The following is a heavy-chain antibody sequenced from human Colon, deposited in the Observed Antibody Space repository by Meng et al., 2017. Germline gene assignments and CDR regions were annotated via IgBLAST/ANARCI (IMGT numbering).Heavy chain of an antibody. CDR3: ARRVQYSSGYYYFDF. J-gene: IGHJ4*02. CDR1: GGSLISSNW. CDR2: IYRSGST. D-gene: IGHD3-22*01. Sequence: QVQLEGSGPGLVTPSGTLSLTCVVSGGSLISSNWWTWVRQAPGKGLEWIGEIYRSGSTNYNPSLKSRVTISIDTSKNEFSLKLTSVTAADTALYYCARRVQYSSGYYYFDFWGQGTLVTVFS. V-gene: IGHV4-4*02.